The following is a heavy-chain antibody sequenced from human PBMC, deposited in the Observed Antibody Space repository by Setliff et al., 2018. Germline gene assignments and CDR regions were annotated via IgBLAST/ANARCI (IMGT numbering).Heavy chain of an antibody. CDR1: GYILNSYG. J-gene: IGHJ3*01. CDR2: ISSYNNDVT. D-gene: IGHD2-15*01. CDR3: AISSLSICSGGTCPNAFDV. V-gene: IGHV1-18*01. Sequence: GASVKVSCKASGYILNSYGVSWVRQAPGQGPEWMGWISSYNNDVTNYLQRFQGRVTMTTDTSTSAAYMELRSLRSDDTAVYYCAISSLSICSGGTCPNAFDVWGQGTMVTVSS.